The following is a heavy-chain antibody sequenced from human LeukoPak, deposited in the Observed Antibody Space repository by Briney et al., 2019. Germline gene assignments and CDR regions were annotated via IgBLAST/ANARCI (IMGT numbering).Heavy chain of an antibody. CDR1: GFTLSSYA. D-gene: IGHD3-10*01. J-gene: IGHJ2*01. V-gene: IGHV3-33*08. CDR2: IWFDGCNK. CDR3: ARVVSYYGSAYRLLDL. Sequence: GGSLRLSCAASGFTLSSYAMSWVRQAPGKGLEWVALIWFDGCNKQYADSVKGRFTVSRDNSKNTMYLQMNSLRAEDTAVYYCARVVSYYGSAYRLLDLWGRGTLVTVSS.